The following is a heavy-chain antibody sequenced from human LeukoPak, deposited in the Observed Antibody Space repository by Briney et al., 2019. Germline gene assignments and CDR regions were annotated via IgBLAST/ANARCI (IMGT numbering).Heavy chain of an antibody. Sequence: SETLSLTCIVSGGSMSSPSFYLAWIRQPPGNGLEWIGNIYYSGSTYYNPSLQSRVTISVDTSKNQFSLKLTSVTAADKAVYYCASMSRGVILGPNYYSYYMDVWGKGDTVIVSS. CDR2: IYYSGST. D-gene: IGHD3-10*01. CDR1: GGSMSSPSFY. J-gene: IGHJ6*03. CDR3: ASMSRGVILGPNYYSYYMDV. V-gene: IGHV4-39*01.